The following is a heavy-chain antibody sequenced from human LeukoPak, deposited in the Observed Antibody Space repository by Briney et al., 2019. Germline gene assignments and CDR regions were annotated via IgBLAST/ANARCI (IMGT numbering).Heavy chain of an antibody. CDR2: INAGNGNT. D-gene: IGHD4-17*01. CDR3: ARGYGDYGLDY. CDR1: GYTFTSYA. V-gene: IGHV1-3*01. Sequence: ASVTVSCKASGYTFTSYAMHWVRQAPGQRLEWMGWINAGNGNTKYSQKFQGRVTITRDTSANTAYMELSSLRSEDTAVYYCARGYGDYGLDYWGQGTLVTVSS. J-gene: IGHJ4*02.